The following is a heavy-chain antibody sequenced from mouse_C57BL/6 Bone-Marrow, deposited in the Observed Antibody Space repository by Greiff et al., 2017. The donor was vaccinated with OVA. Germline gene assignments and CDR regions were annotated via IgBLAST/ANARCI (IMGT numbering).Heavy chain of an antibody. Sequence: VQLQESGPELVKPGASVKISCKASGYAFSSSWMNWVKQRPGKGLEWIGRIYPGDGDTNYNGKFKGKATLTADKSSSTAYMQLSSLTSEDSAVYFCARPNWDEGFAYWGQGTLVTVSA. J-gene: IGHJ3*01. V-gene: IGHV1-82*01. D-gene: IGHD4-1*01. CDR2: IYPGDGDT. CDR3: ARPNWDEGFAY. CDR1: GYAFSSSW.